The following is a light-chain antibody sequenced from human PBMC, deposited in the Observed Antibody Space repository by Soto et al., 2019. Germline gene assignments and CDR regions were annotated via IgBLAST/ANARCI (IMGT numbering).Light chain of an antibody. CDR1: KSNIGTNY. CDR3: ASWDDSLSAYV. J-gene: IGLJ1*01. Sequence: QSVLTQPPSASGTPGQRVTISCSGSKSNIGTNYVYWYQKFPGTAPRLLIYTNNQRPSGVPDRFSGSKSGTSVSLAISGLRSEDEADYYCASWDDSLSAYVFGAGTKLTVL. V-gene: IGLV1-47*02. CDR2: TNN.